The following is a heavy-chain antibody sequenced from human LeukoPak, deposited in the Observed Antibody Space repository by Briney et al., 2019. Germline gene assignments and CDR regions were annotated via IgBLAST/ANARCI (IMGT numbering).Heavy chain of an antibody. D-gene: IGHD2-2*01. CDR1: GXSFSGYY. CDR2: VNHSGGT. J-gene: IGHJ4*02. CDR3: ARGSYCSSTSCSPYYFDY. Sequence: SETLSLTCAVYGXSFSGYYWSWIRQPPGKGLEWIGEVNHSGGTNYNPSLKSRVTISVDTSKSQFSLKLSSVTAADTAVYYCARGSYCSSTSCSPYYFDYWGQGTLVTVSS. V-gene: IGHV4-34*01.